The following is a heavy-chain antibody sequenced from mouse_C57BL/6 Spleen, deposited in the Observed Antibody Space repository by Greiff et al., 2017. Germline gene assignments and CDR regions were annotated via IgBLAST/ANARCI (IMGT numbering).Heavy chain of an antibody. Sequence: EVQVVESEGGLVQPGSSMKLSCTASGFTFSDYYMAWVRQVPEKGLEWVANINYDGSSTYYLDSLKSRFIISRDNAKNILYLQMSSLKSEDTATYYCAVVANYAMDYWGQGTSVTVSS. D-gene: IGHD1-1*01. CDR3: AVVANYAMDY. CDR2: INYDGSST. J-gene: IGHJ4*01. V-gene: IGHV5-16*01. CDR1: GFTFSDYY.